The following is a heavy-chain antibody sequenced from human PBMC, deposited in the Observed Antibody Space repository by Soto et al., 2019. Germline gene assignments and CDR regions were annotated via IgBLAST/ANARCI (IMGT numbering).Heavy chain of an antibody. CDR3: ARLIWLASGYFDY. Sequence: SETLSLTCTVSGGSISSYYWSWIRQPPGKGLEWIGYIYYSGSTYYNPSLKSRVTISVDTSKNQFSLKLSSVTAADTAVYYCARLIWLASGYFDYWGQGTLVTVSS. CDR2: IYYSGST. CDR1: GGSISSYY. D-gene: IGHD3-10*01. V-gene: IGHV4-59*08. J-gene: IGHJ4*02.